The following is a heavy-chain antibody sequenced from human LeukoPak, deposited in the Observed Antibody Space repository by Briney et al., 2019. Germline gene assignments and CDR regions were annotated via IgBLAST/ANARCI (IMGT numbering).Heavy chain of an antibody. D-gene: IGHD7-27*01. V-gene: IGHV1-8*01. CDR1: GYAFNSYD. CDR2: MNPNSGNT. Sequence: GASVKVSCKASGYAFNSYDINWVRQATGQGLEWMGWMNPNSGNTGHAQKFQGRVTMTRNTSISTAYMELSSLRSEDTAVYYCARDWRAGDRGGGDYWGQGTLVTVSS. J-gene: IGHJ4*02. CDR3: ARDWRAGDRGGGDY.